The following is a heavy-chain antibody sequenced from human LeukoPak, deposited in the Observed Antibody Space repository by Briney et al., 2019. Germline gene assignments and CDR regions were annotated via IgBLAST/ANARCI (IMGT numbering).Heavy chain of an antibody. CDR2: INHSGST. V-gene: IGHV4-34*01. CDR1: GGSFSGYY. Sequence: PSGTLSLTCVVYGGSFSGYYWSWIRQPPGKGLEWIGEINHSGSTNYNPSLKSRVTISVDTSKNQFSLKLSSVTAADTAVYYCAREARYDFWSGYYSDSYYFDYWGQGTLVTVSS. J-gene: IGHJ4*02. D-gene: IGHD3-3*01. CDR3: AREARYDFWSGYYSDSYYFDY.